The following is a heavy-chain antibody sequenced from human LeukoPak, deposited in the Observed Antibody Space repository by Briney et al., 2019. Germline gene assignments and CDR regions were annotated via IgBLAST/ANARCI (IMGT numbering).Heavy chain of an antibody. CDR1: GYTFTGYY. V-gene: IGHV1-2*02. D-gene: IGHD2-15*01. J-gene: IGHJ4*02. CDR2: INPNSGGT. CDR3: ARDGVLGEYRGVGGCYDY. Sequence: GASVKVSCKASGYTFTGYYMHWVRQAPGQGLEWMGWINPNSGGTNYAQKFQGRVTMTRDTSISTAYMELSRLRSDDTAVYYCARDGVLGEYRGVGGCYDYGGREPRAPVS.